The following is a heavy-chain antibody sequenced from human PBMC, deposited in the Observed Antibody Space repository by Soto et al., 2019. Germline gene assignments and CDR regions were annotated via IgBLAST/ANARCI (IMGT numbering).Heavy chain of an antibody. CDR1: GFTLSGSA. CDR3: ARPEGYTEFQN. Sequence: EVQLVQSGGGLVQPGESLTLSCVASGFTLSGSAIHWVRQASGKGLEWVGRVRDKSDSFSTAYAASLKGRFTISRDDSRNTAYLQMNSLKTEDTAVYYCARPEGYTEFQNWCQGTLLTVSS. CDR2: VRDKSDSFST. D-gene: IGHD1-1*01. J-gene: IGHJ4*02. V-gene: IGHV3-73*02.